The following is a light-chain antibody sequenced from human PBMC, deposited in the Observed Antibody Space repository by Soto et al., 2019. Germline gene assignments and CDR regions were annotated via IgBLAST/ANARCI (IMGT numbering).Light chain of an antibody. J-gene: IGKJ5*01. CDR1: QSIGTF. Sequence: DIQMTQSPSSLSASVGDRVSIACRASQSIGTFLHWYQQKPGKAPKLLVYAASTLQNGVPSRFSGRGSGTDFTLTIFSLQPEDFATYYCQQTYTTPEITFGQGTRLDIK. CDR2: AAS. CDR3: QQTYTTPEIT. V-gene: IGKV1-39*01.